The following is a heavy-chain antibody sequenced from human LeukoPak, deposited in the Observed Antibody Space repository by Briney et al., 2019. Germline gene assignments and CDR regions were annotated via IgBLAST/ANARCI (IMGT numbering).Heavy chain of an antibody. J-gene: IGHJ4*02. CDR3: ARLSRFYGSGSYLDY. CDR2: IFPGDSDT. Sequence: GESLKISCKGSGYSFTNYWIGWVRQMPEKGLEWMGIIFPGDSDTRYNPSFQGQVTISADKSLTTAYLQWSSLKASDTAMYYCARLSRFYGSGSYLDYWGQGTLATVSS. D-gene: IGHD3-10*01. CDR1: GYSFTNYW. V-gene: IGHV5-51*01.